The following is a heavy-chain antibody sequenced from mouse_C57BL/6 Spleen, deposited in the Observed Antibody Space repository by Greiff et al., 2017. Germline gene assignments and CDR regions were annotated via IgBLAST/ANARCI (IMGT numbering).Heavy chain of an antibody. Sequence: EVKLVESEGGLVQPGSSMKLSCTASGFTFSDYYMAWVRQVPEKGLEWVANINHDGSSTYYLDSLKSRFIISRDNAKNILYLQMSSLKSEDTATYYCARGPPYGSSDAMDYWGQGTSVTVSS. D-gene: IGHD1-1*01. CDR3: ARGPPYGSSDAMDY. J-gene: IGHJ4*01. CDR2: INHDGSST. CDR1: GFTFSDYY. V-gene: IGHV5-16*01.